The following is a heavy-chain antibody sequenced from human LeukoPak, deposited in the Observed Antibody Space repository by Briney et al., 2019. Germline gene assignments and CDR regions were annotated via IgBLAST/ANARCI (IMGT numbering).Heavy chain of an antibody. V-gene: IGHV1-18*04. CDR3: ARVLGYCSGGSCYDYYYYMDV. Sequence: GASVKVSCKASGYTFIDYYMHWVRQAPGQGLEWMGWISAYNGNTNYAQKLQGRVTMTTDTSTSTAYMELRSLRSDDTAVYYCARVLGYCSGGSCYDYYYYMDVWGKGTTVTVSS. D-gene: IGHD2-15*01. J-gene: IGHJ6*03. CDR2: ISAYNGNT. CDR1: GYTFIDYY.